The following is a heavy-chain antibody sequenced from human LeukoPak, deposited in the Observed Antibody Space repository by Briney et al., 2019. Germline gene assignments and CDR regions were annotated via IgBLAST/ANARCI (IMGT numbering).Heavy chain of an antibody. J-gene: IGHJ5*02. V-gene: IGHV3-23*01. CDR1: GFTFSTYA. CDR2: ISGSGDST. D-gene: IGHD2-2*01. Sequence: PGGSLRLSCAASGFTFSTYAVNWVRQAPGKGLEWVSTISGSGDSTYYADSVKGRFTISRDNSKDTLYLQMSSVRVDDTAVYYCARGGHPSTYENWFDPWGQGTLVTVSS. CDR3: ARGGHPSTYENWFDP.